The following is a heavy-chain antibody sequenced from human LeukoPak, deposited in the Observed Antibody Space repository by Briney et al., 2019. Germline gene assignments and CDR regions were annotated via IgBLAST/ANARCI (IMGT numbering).Heavy chain of an antibody. J-gene: IGHJ4*02. CDR1: GGSISSYY. V-gene: IGHV4-4*07. D-gene: IGHD6-13*01. Sequence: PSETLSLTCTVSGGSISSYYWSWIRQPAGKGLEWIGRIYTSGSTNYNPSLKSRVTISVDKSKNQFSLKLSSVTAADTAVYYCAREAQQQLAPSGGDFDSWGQGTLVTVSS. CDR3: AREAQQQLAPSGGDFDS. CDR2: IYTSGST.